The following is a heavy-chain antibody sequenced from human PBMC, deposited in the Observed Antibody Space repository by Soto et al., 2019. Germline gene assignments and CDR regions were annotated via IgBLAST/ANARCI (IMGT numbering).Heavy chain of an antibody. Sequence: QVQLVESGGGVVQPGRSLRLSCAASGFTFSSYAMHWVRQAPGKGLEWVAVISYDGSNKYYADSVKGRFTISRDNSKNTLYLQMNSLRAEDTAVYYCARADREMATITGDAFDIWGQGTMVTVSS. CDR2: ISYDGSNK. J-gene: IGHJ3*02. CDR1: GFTFSSYA. CDR3: ARADREMATITGDAFDI. V-gene: IGHV3-30-3*01. D-gene: IGHD5-12*01.